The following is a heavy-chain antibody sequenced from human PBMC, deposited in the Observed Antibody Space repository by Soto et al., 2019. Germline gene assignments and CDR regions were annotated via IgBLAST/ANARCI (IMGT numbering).Heavy chain of an antibody. CDR2: ISSSSSYT. CDR3: ARDEAAAGFNWFDP. Sequence: GWSLRLSCASSVFTFSDYYMSWIRQAPGKGLEWVSYISSSSSYTNYADSVKGRFTISRDNAKNSLYLQMNSLRAEDTAVYYCARDEAAAGFNWFDPWGQGTLVTVSS. D-gene: IGHD6-13*01. CDR1: VFTFSDYY. V-gene: IGHV3-11*06. J-gene: IGHJ5*02.